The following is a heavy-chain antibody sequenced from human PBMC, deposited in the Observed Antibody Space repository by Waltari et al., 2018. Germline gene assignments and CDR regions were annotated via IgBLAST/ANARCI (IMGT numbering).Heavy chain of an antibody. V-gene: IGHV7-4-1*02. CDR1: GYTFTSYA. CDR3: ARARFLEWLPYTTRYGMDV. CDR2: INTNTGNP. Sequence: QVQLVQSGSELTKPGASVKVSCKASGYTFTSYAMTSVRQAPGQGLEWMGWINTNTGNPTYAQGFTGRFVFSLDTSVSTAYLQISSLKAEDTAVYYCARARFLEWLPYTTRYGMDVWGQGTTVTVSS. D-gene: IGHD3-3*01. J-gene: IGHJ6*02.